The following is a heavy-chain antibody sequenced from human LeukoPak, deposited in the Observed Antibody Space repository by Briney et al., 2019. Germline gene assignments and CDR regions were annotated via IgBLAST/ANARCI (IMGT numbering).Heavy chain of an antibody. V-gene: IGHV3-30*18. D-gene: IGHD6-13*01. CDR1: GFTFSSYG. CDR2: ISYDGSNK. J-gene: IGHJ4*02. CDR3: AKESSSWYRAFDY. Sequence: GGSLRLSCAASGFTFSSYGMHWVRQAPGKGLEWVAVISYDGSNKYYADSVKGRFTISRDNSKNTLYLQMNSLRAEDTAVYYCAKESSSWYRAFDYWGQGTLVTVSS.